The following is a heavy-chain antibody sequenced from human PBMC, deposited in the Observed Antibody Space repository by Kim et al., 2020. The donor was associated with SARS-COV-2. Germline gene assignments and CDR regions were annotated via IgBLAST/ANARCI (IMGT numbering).Heavy chain of an antibody. Sequence: DSVKGRFTISRDNSKNTLYLQMNSLRAEDTAVYYCAKDIFWGALGRAFDIWGQGTMVTVSS. D-gene: IGHD3-16*01. V-gene: IGHV3-23*01. CDR3: AKDIFWGALGRAFDI. J-gene: IGHJ3*02.